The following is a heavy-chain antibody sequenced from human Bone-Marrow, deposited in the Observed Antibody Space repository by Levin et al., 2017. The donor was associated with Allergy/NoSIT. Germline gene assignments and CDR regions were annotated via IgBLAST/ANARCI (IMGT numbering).Heavy chain of an antibody. J-gene: IGHJ4*02. D-gene: IGHD2-2*01. CDR3: ARENFDCSITTCYDNI. Sequence: LSLTCTVSGDSVSSRHYYWSWIRQPPGKGLSFLFPPSSLFPPYSPPFLQSRVTILVDSSKNQFSLRLNSVTATDTAVYFCARENFDCSITTCYDNIWGQGTLVTVSS. V-gene: IGHV4-30-4*01. CDR2: PSSLFPP. CDR1: GDSVSSRHYY.